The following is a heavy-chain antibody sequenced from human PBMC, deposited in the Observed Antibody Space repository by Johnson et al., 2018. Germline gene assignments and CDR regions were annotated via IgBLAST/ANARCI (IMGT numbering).Heavy chain of an antibody. CDR1: GYTFTSYY. CDR2: INPSGGST. CDR3: ARGVVVTLYYYYGMDV. V-gene: IGHV1-46*01. Sequence: QVQLVQSGAEVKKPGASVKVSCKASGYTFTSYYMHWVRQAPGQGLEWMGIINPSGGSTSYAQKFQGRVTMTRDTSTSTVYMELSSLRSEDTAVYYCARGVVVTLYYYYGMDVRGQGTTVTVSS. J-gene: IGHJ6*02. D-gene: IGHD3-22*01.